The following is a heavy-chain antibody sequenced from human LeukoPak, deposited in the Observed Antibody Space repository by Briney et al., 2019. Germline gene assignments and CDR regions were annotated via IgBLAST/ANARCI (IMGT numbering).Heavy chain of an antibody. D-gene: IGHD3-22*01. V-gene: IGHV3-23*01. J-gene: IGHJ4*02. CDR2: ISGSGGGT. CDR3: RYYDSSGYYYHTDY. CDR1: GFTFSSYA. Sequence: GGSLRLSCAASGFTFSSYAMSWVRQAPGKGLEWVSAISGSGGGTYYADSVKGRFTISRDNSKNTLYLLMNSLRAEDTAVFYCRYYDSSGYYYHTDYWGQGTLVTVSS.